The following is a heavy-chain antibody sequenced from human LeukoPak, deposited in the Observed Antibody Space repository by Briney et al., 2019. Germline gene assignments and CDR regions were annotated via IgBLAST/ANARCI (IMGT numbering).Heavy chain of an antibody. V-gene: IGHV3-53*01. CDR2: IYSGGST. CDR1: GFTITSNY. J-gene: IGHJ4*02. D-gene: IGHD1-26*01. Sequence: GGSLRLSCAASGFTITSNYMSWVRQAPGKGLEWVSVIYSGGSTYYTDSVKGRFTNSRYNSKNTLYLQMNSLRVEDTAVYYFARAGESGSPVYWGQGTLVTVSS. CDR3: ARAGESGSPVY.